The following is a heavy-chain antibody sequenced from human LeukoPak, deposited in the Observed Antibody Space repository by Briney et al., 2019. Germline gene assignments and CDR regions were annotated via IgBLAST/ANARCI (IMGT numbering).Heavy chain of an antibody. V-gene: IGHV3-9*01. CDR2: ISWNSGSI. Sequence: GGSLRLSCAASGFTFDDYAMHWVRQAPGKGLEWVSGISWNSGSIGYADSVKGRFTISRDNAKNSLYLQMNSLRAEDTALYYCAKDISGITMVRGYYWGQGTLVTVSS. CDR1: GFTFDDYA. D-gene: IGHD3-10*01. CDR3: AKDISGITMVRGYY. J-gene: IGHJ4*02.